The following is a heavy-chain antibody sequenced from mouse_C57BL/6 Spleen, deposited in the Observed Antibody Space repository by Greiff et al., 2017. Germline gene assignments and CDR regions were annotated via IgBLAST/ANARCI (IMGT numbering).Heavy chain of an antibody. Sequence: EVQLVESGEGLVKPGGSLKLSCAASGFTFSSYAMSWVRQTPEKRLEWVAYISSGGDYIYYADTVKGRFTISRDNARNTLYLQMSSLKSEDTAMYYCTRDRSNYEAMDYWGQGTSVTVSS. CDR2: ISSGGDYI. CDR3: TRDRSNYEAMDY. J-gene: IGHJ4*01. CDR1: GFTFSSYA. D-gene: IGHD2-5*01. V-gene: IGHV5-9-1*02.